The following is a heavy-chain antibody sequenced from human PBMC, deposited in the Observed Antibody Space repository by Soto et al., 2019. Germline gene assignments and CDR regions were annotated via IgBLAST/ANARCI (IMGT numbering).Heavy chain of an antibody. J-gene: IGHJ5*02. D-gene: IGHD3-9*01. CDR1: GYTFTSYA. CDR2: INAGNGNT. Sequence: QVQLVQSGAEVKKPGASVKVSCKASGYTFTSYAMPWVRQAPGQRLEWMGWINAGNGNTKYSQKFQGRVTITRDTSASTAYMELSSLRSDDTAVYYCARAGLRYFDWLLACWFDPWGQGTLVIVSS. V-gene: IGHV1-3*01. CDR3: ARAGLRYFDWLLACWFDP.